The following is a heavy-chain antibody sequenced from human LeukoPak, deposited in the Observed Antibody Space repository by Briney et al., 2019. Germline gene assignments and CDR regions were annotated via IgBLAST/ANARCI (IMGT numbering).Heavy chain of an antibody. CDR1: GFTFSRNY. CDR2: ISSGGNT. D-gene: IGHD3-22*01. V-gene: IGHV3-53*01. J-gene: IGHJ3*02. Sequence: GGSLRLSCAVSGFTFSRNYMSWVRQAPGKGLEWVSVISSGGNTYYTDSVKGRFTISRDNSKNTLYLQMSSLRVEDTAVYYCARNDRGAFDIWGQGTMVTVSS. CDR3: ARNDRGAFDI.